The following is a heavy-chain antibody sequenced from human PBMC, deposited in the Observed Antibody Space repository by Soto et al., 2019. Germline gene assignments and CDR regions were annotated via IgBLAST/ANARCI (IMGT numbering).Heavy chain of an antibody. D-gene: IGHD3-10*01. CDR1: GGSISGYY. Sequence: SETLSLTCTVSGGSISGYYWTWIRQPPGKGLEWVGSLFYGGTTDYNPSLKSRLTMSLDTSKNHFSLKLRTVTAADTAVYYCARHRGPAPVYWGQGTLVTVSS. CDR3: ARHRGPAPVY. V-gene: IGHV4-39*01. CDR2: LFYGGTT. J-gene: IGHJ4*02.